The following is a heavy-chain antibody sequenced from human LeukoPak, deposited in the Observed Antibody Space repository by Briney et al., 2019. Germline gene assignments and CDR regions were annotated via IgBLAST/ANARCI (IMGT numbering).Heavy chain of an antibody. CDR3: ARAPSEVGGYYPEYFRH. D-gene: IGHD3-22*01. J-gene: IGHJ1*01. CDR2: IKSDGKT. V-gene: IGHV3-74*01. Sequence: GGSLRLSCEASGFTFSRYWMHWVRQAQGKGLVWVSRIKSDGKTNYADSVKGRFTISRDNAKNTVSLQMDSLRAEDTGVYYCARAPSEVGGYYPEYFRHWGQGTLVTVSS. CDR1: GFTFSRYW.